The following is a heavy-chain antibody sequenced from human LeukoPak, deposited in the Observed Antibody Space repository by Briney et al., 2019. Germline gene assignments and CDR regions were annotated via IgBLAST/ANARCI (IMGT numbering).Heavy chain of an antibody. CDR1: GYSFTSYW. J-gene: IGHJ4*02. CDR2: IYPGDSDT. CDR3: ARWRVDSGSFNFDY. D-gene: IGHD1-26*01. V-gene: IGHV5-51*01. Sequence: RGESLKISCKGSGYSFTSYWIGWVRQMPGKGLEWMGIIYPGDSDTRYSPSFQGQVTISADESISTAYLQWSSLKASDTAMYYCARWRVDSGSFNFDYWGQGTLVTVSS.